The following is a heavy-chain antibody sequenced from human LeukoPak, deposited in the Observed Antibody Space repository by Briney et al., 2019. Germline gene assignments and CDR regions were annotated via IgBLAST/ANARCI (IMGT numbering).Heavy chain of an antibody. CDR2: IYHSGST. D-gene: IGHD2-21*02. V-gene: IGHV4-38-2*01. Sequence: SETLSLTCAVSGYSISSGYYWGWIRQPPGKGLEWMGSIYHSGSTYYNPSLKSRVTISVDTSKNQFSLKLSSVTAADTAVYYCASSVTRPYFDYWGQGTLVTVSS. CDR3: ASSVTRPYFDY. J-gene: IGHJ4*02. CDR1: GYSISSGYY.